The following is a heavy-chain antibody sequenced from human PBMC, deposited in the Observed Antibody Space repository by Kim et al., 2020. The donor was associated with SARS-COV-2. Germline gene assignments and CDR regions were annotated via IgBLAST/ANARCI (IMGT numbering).Heavy chain of an antibody. CDR3: ARDEAYSGSYSRGWLGY. Sequence: ASVKVSCKASGYTFTSYYMHWVRQAPGQGLEWMGIINPSGGSTSYAQKFQGRVTMTRDTSTSTVYMELSSLRSEDTAVYYCARDEAYSGSYSRGWLGYWGQGTLVTVSS. D-gene: IGHD1-26*01. J-gene: IGHJ4*02. CDR1: GYTFTSYY. CDR2: INPSGGST. V-gene: IGHV1-46*01.